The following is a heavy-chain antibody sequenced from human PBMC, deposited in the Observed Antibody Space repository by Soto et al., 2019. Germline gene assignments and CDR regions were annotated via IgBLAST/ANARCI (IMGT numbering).Heavy chain of an antibody. Sequence: ASVKVSCKASGYTFTSYGISWVRQAPGQGLEWMGWISAYNGNTNYAQKLQGRVTMTTDTSTSTAYMELRSLRSDDTAVYYCARDPPPTGKWLVKREWYFDLWGRGTLVTVSS. D-gene: IGHD6-19*01. V-gene: IGHV1-18*01. CDR3: ARDPPPTGKWLVKREWYFDL. J-gene: IGHJ2*01. CDR1: GYTFTSYG. CDR2: ISAYNGNT.